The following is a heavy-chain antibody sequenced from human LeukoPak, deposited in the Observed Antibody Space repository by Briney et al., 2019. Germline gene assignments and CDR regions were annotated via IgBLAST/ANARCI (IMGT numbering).Heavy chain of an antibody. CDR2: IIPIFGTA. Sequence: SVKVSCKASGGTFSSYGISWVRQAPGQGLEWMGGIIPIFGTANYAQKFQGRVAITADESTSTAYMELSSLRSEDTAVYYCASGVYYDSSGYSFEYWGQGTLVTVSS. J-gene: IGHJ4*02. D-gene: IGHD3-22*01. V-gene: IGHV1-69*13. CDR3: ASGVYYDSSGYSFEY. CDR1: GGTFSSYG.